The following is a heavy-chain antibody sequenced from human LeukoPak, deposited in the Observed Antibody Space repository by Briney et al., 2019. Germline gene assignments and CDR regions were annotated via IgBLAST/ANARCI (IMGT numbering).Heavy chain of an antibody. D-gene: IGHD5-18*01. CDR3: ARDRWTAMVTWYFDY. Sequence: ASVKVSYKASGGTFSSYAISWVRQAPGQGLEWMGRIIPIFGTANCAQKFQGRVTITTDESTSTAYMELSSLRSEDTAVYYCARDRWTAMVTWYFDYWGQGTLVTVSS. CDR2: IIPIFGTA. CDR1: GGTFSSYA. V-gene: IGHV1-69*05. J-gene: IGHJ4*02.